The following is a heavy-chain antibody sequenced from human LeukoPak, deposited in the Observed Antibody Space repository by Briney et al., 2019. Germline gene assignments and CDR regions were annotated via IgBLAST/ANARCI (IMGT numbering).Heavy chain of an antibody. CDR3: ARDLYSSSWYTSGY. D-gene: IGHD6-13*01. CDR1: GYTFTCYG. Sequence: ASVKVSCKASGYTFTCYGISWVRRAPGQGLEWMGWISAYNGNTNYAQKLQGRVTMTTDTSTSTAYMELRSLRSDDTAVYYCARDLYSSSWYTSGYWGQGTLVTVSS. J-gene: IGHJ4*02. CDR2: ISAYNGNT. V-gene: IGHV1-18*01.